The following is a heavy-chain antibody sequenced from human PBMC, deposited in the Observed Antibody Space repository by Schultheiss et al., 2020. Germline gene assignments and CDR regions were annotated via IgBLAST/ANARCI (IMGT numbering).Heavy chain of an antibody. Sequence: GGSLRLSCAASGFTFSSYSMNWVRQAPGKGLEWVSSISSSSDYIYYADSVKGRFTISRDNPKNSLYLHMDSLRAEDTAVYYCARYCSGYSGGWGQGTLVTVSS. V-gene: IGHV3-21*01. CDR2: ISSSSDYI. J-gene: IGHJ4*02. CDR3: ARYCSGYSGG. CDR1: GFTFSSYS. D-gene: IGHD3-22*01.